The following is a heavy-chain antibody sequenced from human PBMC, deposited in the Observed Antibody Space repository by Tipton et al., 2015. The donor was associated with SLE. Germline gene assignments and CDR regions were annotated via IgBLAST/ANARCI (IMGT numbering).Heavy chain of an antibody. CDR2: IYTSGST. CDR1: GGSISSYY. V-gene: IGHV4-4*09. Sequence: TLSLTCTVSGGSISSYYWSWIRQPPGKGLEWIGYIYTSGSTNYNPSLKSRVTISIDTSKNQFSLKLSSVTAADTAVYYCARGGSYSDYWGQGTLVTVSS. J-gene: IGHJ4*02. CDR3: ARGGSYSDY. D-gene: IGHD1-26*01.